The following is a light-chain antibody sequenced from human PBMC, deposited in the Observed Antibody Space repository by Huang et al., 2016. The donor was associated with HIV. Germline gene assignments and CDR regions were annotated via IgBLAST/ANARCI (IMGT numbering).Light chain of an antibody. Sequence: DIVMTQSPLSLSVTLGEPASISCKSNQSRLYSNGYTYLDWYLQKPGQSPQLLILLGSDRASGVPDRFIGSGTGVDLTLTISRLEAEDVGVYYCMQGLQTPPTFGQGTKVEI. J-gene: IGKJ1*01. CDR1: QSRLYSNGYTY. V-gene: IGKV2-28*01. CDR3: MQGLQTPPT. CDR2: LGS.